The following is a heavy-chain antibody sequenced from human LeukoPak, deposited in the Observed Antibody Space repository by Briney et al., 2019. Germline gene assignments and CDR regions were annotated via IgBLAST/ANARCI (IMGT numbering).Heavy chain of an antibody. CDR2: MSDSVRT. CDR3: ATIKRGDIFGYFDF. CDR1: GDSISSHY. V-gene: IGHV4-59*11. J-gene: IGHJ4*02. Sequence: PSETLSLTCTAPGDSISSHYWSWIRQPPGKGLEWIGYMSDSVRTKDNPSLNSRVTLSADTSKNQFSLRLNSVTAADTAVYYCATIKRGDIFGYFDFWGQGILVTVFS. D-gene: IGHD5-18*01.